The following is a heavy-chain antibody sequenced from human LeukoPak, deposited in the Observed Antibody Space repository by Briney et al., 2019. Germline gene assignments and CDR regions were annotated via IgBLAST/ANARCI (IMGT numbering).Heavy chain of an antibody. D-gene: IGHD3-3*01. CDR1: GYTFTSYY. V-gene: IGHV1-46*01. J-gene: IGHJ4*02. CDR3: ARGVPSKGSDY. Sequence: ASVKVSCKASGYTFTSYYMHWVRQAPGQGLEWMGIINPSGGSTSYAQKFQGRVTMTRNTSISTAYMELSSLRSEDTAVYYCARGVPSKGSDYWGQGTLVTVSS. CDR2: INPSGGST.